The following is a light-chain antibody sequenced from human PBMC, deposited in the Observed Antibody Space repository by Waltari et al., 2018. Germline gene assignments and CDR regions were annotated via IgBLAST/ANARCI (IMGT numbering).Light chain of an antibody. CDR3: QQYNEWPPIST. V-gene: IGKV3-15*01. J-gene: IGKJ2*01. CDR2: DAS. CDR1: ETIKTN. Sequence: EIVVTQSPATLSVSPGEGATLSCMASETIKTNLAWYQHKPGQAPRLLICDASTRATGIPARFSGSGSGTEFTLTISSLQSEDFAIYFCQQYNEWPPISTFGQGTNLEIK.